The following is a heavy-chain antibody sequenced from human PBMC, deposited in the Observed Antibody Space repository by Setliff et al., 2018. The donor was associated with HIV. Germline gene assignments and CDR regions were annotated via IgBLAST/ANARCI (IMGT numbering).Heavy chain of an antibody. CDR2: IIPILGIA. D-gene: IGHD6-6*01. CDR1: GGTFSSYA. Sequence: SVKVSCKASGGTFSSYAISWVRQAPGQGLEWMGGIIPILGIANYAQKFQGRVTITTDESTSTAYMELSSLRSEDTAVYYCARRGYSSSSGVPIPGWFDPWGQGTLVTV. V-gene: IGHV1-69*10. CDR3: ARRGYSSSSGVPIPGWFDP. J-gene: IGHJ5*02.